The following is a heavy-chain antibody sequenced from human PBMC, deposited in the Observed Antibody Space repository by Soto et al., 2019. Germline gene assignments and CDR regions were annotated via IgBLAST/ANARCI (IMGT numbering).Heavy chain of an antibody. CDR3: ARDSSYYGSGRGVLDY. J-gene: IGHJ4*02. D-gene: IGHD3-10*01. V-gene: IGHV3-66*01. Sequence: EVQLVESGGGLVRPGGSLRLSCAVSGFTVSTNYMSWVRQAPXXGXEXXXIXXXXXSTYYADSVKGRFTTSRDRARNTLYLQMDNLRADDTAVYHCARDSSYYGSGRGVLDYWGPGALVTVSS. CDR1: GFTVSTNY. CDR2: XXXXXST.